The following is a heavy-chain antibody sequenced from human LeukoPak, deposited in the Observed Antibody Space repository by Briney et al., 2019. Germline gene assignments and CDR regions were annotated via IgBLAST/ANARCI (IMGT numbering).Heavy chain of an antibody. J-gene: IGHJ4*02. CDR2: ISLSGSTI. Sequence: GGSLRLSCAASGFTFSYFEMNWVRQAPGKGLEWLSYISLSGSTIYYADSVKGRFTISRDNAKSSLYLQMNSLRAEDTAVYYCARDQARRIWGQGTLVTVSS. D-gene: IGHD2-15*01. CDR1: GFTFSYFE. CDR3: ARDQARRI. V-gene: IGHV3-48*03.